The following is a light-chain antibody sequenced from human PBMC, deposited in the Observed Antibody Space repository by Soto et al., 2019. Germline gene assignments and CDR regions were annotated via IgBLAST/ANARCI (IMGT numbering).Light chain of an antibody. CDR3: QQYDSTPPT. Sequence: EIVLTQSPGTLSLSPGERATLSCRASQSVNSNYLAWYQRKPGQAPRLLIYGASNRATDIPYRFSASGSGTDFTLTITRLEAEDFAVYYCQQYDSTPPTFGQGTKVEFK. J-gene: IGKJ1*01. CDR2: GAS. V-gene: IGKV3-20*01. CDR1: QSVNSNY.